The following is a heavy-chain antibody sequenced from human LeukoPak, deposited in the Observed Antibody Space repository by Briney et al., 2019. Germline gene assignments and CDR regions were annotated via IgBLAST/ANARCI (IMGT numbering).Heavy chain of an antibody. CDR2: INPSGGST. J-gene: IGHJ6*02. D-gene: IGHD5-24*01. CDR1: GCTFTSYY. V-gene: IGHV1-46*01. CDR3: ARELRGDGYKNLGYYYYGMDV. Sequence: ASVKVSCKASGCTFTSYYMHWVRQAPGQGLEWMGIINPSGGSTSYAQKFQGRVTMTRDTSTSTVYMELSSLRSEDTAVYCCARELRGDGYKNLGYYYYGMDVWGQGTTVTVSS.